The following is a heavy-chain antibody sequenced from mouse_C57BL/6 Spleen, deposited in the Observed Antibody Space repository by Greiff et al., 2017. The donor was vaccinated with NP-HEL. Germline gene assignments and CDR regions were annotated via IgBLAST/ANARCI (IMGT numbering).Heavy chain of an antibody. CDR2: IDPETGGT. D-gene: IGHD2-4*01. CDR3: TRGVYDYDGFAY. Sequence: QVQLKQSGAELVRPGASVTLSCKASGYTFTDYEMHWVKQTPVHGLEWIGAIDPETGGTAYNQKFKGKAILTADKSSSTAYMELRSLTSEDSAVYYCTRGVYDYDGFAYWGQGTLVTVSA. V-gene: IGHV1-15*01. CDR1: GYTFTDYE. J-gene: IGHJ3*01.